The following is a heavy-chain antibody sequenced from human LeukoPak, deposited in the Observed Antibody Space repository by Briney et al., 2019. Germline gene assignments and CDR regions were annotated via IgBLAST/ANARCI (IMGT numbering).Heavy chain of an antibody. CDR1: GFTFSSYS. Sequence: GGSLRLSCAASGFTFSSYSMNWVRQAPGKGLEWVSYISSSSSTIYYADCVKGRFTISRDNAKNSLYLQMNSLRAEDTAVYYCARGPTYYDFWSGYWDWFDPWGQGTLVTVSS. D-gene: IGHD3-3*01. V-gene: IGHV3-48*04. CDR2: ISSSSSTI. J-gene: IGHJ5*02. CDR3: ARGPTYYDFWSGYWDWFDP.